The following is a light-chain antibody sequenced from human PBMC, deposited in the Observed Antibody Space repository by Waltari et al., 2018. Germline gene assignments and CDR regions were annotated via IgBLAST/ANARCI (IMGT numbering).Light chain of an antibody. J-gene: IGLJ3*02. Sequence: SALTQPRSVSGSPGQSVTISCTGTTNDLGSSNYFSWYQQHPGKAPKLIILDVTKRPSGVPDRLSGSKSDNTASLTISGLRAEDEAEYYCCSYAGSYTWVFGGGTKLTVV. V-gene: IGLV2-11*01. CDR3: CSYAGSYTWV. CDR2: DVT. CDR1: TNDLGSSNY.